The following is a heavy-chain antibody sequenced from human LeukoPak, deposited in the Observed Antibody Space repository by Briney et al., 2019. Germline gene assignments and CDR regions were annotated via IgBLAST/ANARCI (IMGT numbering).Heavy chain of an antibody. CDR3: ARERVVTTVTTRPNWFDP. D-gene: IGHD4-11*01. J-gene: IGHJ5*02. CDR1: GFTFSSYG. Sequence: GGPLRLSCAASGFTFSSYGMHWVRQAPGKGLEWVAVIWYDGSNKYYADSVEGRFTISRDNSKNTLYLQMNSLRAEDTAVYYCARERVVTTVTTRPNWFDPWGQGTLVTVSS. CDR2: IWYDGSNK. V-gene: IGHV3-33*01.